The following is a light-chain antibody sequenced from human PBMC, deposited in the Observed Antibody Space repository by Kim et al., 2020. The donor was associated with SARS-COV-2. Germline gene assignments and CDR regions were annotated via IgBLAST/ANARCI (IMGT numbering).Light chain of an antibody. Sequence: LSASVGDTVILTCRSSQSISMWLAWYQQKPGKAPKLLCYDASNLESGVPSRFSGRGSGTDFTLSISSLQPDDFATYYCQQYKTYSFGQGTKVDIK. CDR3: QQYKTYS. J-gene: IGKJ1*01. V-gene: IGKV1-5*01. CDR1: QSISMW. CDR2: DAS.